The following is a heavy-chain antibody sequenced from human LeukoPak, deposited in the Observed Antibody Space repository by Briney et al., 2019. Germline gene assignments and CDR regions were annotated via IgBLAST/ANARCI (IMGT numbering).Heavy chain of an antibody. CDR1: GFTFSSYS. Sequence: GGSLRLSCAASGFTFSSYSMNWVRQAPGKGLEWVSSISSSSSYIYYADSVKGRFTISRDNAKNSLYLQMNSLRAEDTAVYYCAREKLLWFGELLGDYWGQGTLVTVSS. D-gene: IGHD3-10*01. CDR2: ISSSSSYI. J-gene: IGHJ4*02. V-gene: IGHV3-21*01. CDR3: AREKLLWFGELLGDY.